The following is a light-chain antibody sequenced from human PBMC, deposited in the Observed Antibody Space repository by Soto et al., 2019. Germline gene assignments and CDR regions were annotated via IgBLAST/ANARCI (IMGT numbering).Light chain of an antibody. CDR3: CSYAGSYTLV. CDR1: SSDVGAYPY. CDR2: DVS. Sequence: QSVLTQPRSVSGSPGQSVIISCTGTSSDVGAYPYVSWYQQHPDKAPKLMIYDVSERPSGVPDRFSGSKSGNTASLTISGLQAGDEAEYYCCSYAGSYTLVFGGGTKVTVL. J-gene: IGLJ3*02. V-gene: IGLV2-11*01.